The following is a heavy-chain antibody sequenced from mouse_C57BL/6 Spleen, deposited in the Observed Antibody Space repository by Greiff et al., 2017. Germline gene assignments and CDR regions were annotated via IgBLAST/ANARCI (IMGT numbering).Heavy chain of an antibody. J-gene: IGHJ3*01. CDR2: ISGGGGNT. V-gene: IGHV5-9*01. Sequence: EVKLVESGGGLVKPGGSLTLSCAASGFTFSSYTMTWVRQTPGQRLEWVATISGGGGNTYYPDSVKGRFTISRDNAKNTRYLQMSSLSSEDTALYYCARPYYGSSYEFAYWGQGTLVTVSA. D-gene: IGHD1-1*01. CDR3: ARPYYGSSYEFAY. CDR1: GFTFSSYT.